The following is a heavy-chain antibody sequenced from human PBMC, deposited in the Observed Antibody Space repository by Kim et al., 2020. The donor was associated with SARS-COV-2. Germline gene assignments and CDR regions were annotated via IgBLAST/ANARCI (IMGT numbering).Heavy chain of an antibody. Sequence: GGSLRLSCAVSGFTFRSHWFTWVRQAPGKGLEWVANINQDGSEKFHVDSVKGRFTISRDNAKKSLHLQMKNLRAEDTAVYYCATGGFNYEYWGPGTLVTVSS. V-gene: IGHV3-7*01. CDR1: GFTFRSHW. CDR2: INQDGSEK. D-gene: IGHD2-15*01. J-gene: IGHJ4*02. CDR3: ATGGFNYEY.